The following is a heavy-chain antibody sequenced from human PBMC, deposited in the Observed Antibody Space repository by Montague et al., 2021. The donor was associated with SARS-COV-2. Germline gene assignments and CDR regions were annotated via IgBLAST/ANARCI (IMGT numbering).Heavy chain of an antibody. J-gene: IGHJ3*02. D-gene: IGHD6-19*01. CDR3: ARQENSSGWFKPDAFDI. V-gene: IGHV4-39*01. CDR2: IYYSGST. Sequence: SETLSLTCTVSGGSISSSSYYWGWIRQPLGKGLEWIGSIYYSGSTYYNPSLKSRVTISVDTSKNQFSLKLSSVTAADTAVYYCARQENSSGWFKPDAFDIWGQGTMVTVPS. CDR1: GGSISSSSYY.